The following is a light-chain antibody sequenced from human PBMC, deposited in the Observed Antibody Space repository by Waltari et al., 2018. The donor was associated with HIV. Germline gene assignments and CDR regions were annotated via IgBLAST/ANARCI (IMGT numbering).Light chain of an antibody. CDR2: DVT. V-gene: IGLV2-8*01. Sequence: QSALAQPPSASGSAGQSVTISCTGTSSDVGAYNYVSWYQQHQGKSPKLISYDVTKRPSGGPDRFSGSKSGSTASLTVSGLQGEDEADYYCSSYADSDTPVVFGGGTKLTVL. CDR3: SSYADSDTPVV. CDR1: SSDVGAYNY. J-gene: IGLJ2*01.